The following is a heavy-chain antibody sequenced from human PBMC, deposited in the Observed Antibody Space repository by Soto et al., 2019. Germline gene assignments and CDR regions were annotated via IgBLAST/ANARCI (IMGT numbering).Heavy chain of an antibody. Sequence: PGGSLRLSCAASGFTFSSYSMNWVRQAPGKGLEWVSYISSSSSTIYYADSVKGRFTISRDNAKNSLYLQMNSLRAEDTAVYYCASEGYLGPYGTDYWGQGTLVTVSS. V-gene: IGHV3-48*01. CDR3: ASEGYLGPYGTDY. J-gene: IGHJ4*02. D-gene: IGHD2-15*01. CDR1: GFTFSSYS. CDR2: ISSSSSTI.